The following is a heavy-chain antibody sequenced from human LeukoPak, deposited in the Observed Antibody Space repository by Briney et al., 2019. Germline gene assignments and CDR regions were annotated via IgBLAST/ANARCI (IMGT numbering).Heavy chain of an antibody. Sequence: GGSLRLSCAASEFTFSAPTMHWVRQASGKGLEWVGRIRSKANNYATAYAASVQGRFTISRDDSKNTAYLQMNSLKTEDTALYYCTSVVGATFDYWGQGTLVTVSS. CDR2: IRSKANNYAT. J-gene: IGHJ4*02. CDR1: EFTFSAPT. V-gene: IGHV3-73*01. D-gene: IGHD1-26*01. CDR3: TSVVGATFDY.